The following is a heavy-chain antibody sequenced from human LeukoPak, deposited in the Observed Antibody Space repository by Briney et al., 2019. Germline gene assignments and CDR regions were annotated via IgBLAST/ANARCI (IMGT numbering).Heavy chain of an antibody. CDR3: ARVPYGSGMDV. D-gene: IGHD1-26*01. CDR2: IGTAGDT. Sequence: GGSLRLSCAASGFTFSSYDMHWVRQATGKGLEWVSAIGTAGDTYYPGSVKGRFTISRENAKNSLYLQMNSLRAGGTAVYYCARVPYGSGMDVWGQGTTVTVSS. CDR1: GFTFSSYD. V-gene: IGHV3-13*01. J-gene: IGHJ6*02.